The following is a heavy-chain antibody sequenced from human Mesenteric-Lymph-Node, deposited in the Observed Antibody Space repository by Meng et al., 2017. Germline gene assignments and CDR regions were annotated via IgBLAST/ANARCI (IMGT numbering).Heavy chain of an antibody. J-gene: IGHJ5*02. CDR1: GGSISSSNW. V-gene: IGHV4-4*02. D-gene: IGHD4-17*01. Sequence: QVQRQVSGPGLVKPSGTLSLTGAVSGGSISSSNWWSWVRQPPGKGLEWIGEIYHSGSTNYNPSLKSRVTISVDKSKNQFSLKLSSVTAADTAVYYCARDRKHYGERGWFDPWGQGTLVTVSS. CDR2: IYHSGST. CDR3: ARDRKHYGERGWFDP.